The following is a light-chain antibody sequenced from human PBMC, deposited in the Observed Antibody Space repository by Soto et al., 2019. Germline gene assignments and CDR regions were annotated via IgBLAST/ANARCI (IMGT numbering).Light chain of an antibody. CDR1: QSISSY. J-gene: IGKJ5*01. CDR3: QHRDSSPQT. V-gene: IGKV1-39*01. Sequence: DLQMTQSPSSLSASVGDRVTITYRVSQSISSYLNWYQQKPGKDHKLLIYAASSLQSRVPSRFSGSGAPPDSALTLSSRRPGHFATYDCQHRDSSPQTFGQGTRLEIK. CDR2: AAS.